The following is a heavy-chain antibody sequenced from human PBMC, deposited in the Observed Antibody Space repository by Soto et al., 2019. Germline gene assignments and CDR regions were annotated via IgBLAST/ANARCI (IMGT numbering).Heavy chain of an antibody. CDR3: ARNRLGYNCNDASYYYYGMDV. V-gene: IGHV4-59*01. CDR2: IYYSGST. D-gene: IGHD1-20*01. CDR1: GGSISSYY. J-gene: IGHJ6*02. Sequence: PETLSLTCTVSGGSISSYYWSWIRQPPGKGLEWIGYIYYSGSTNYNPSLKSRVTISVDTSKNKFSLKLSSVTDADTAVHYCARNRLGYNCNDASYYYYGMDVWGQGTTVSVSS.